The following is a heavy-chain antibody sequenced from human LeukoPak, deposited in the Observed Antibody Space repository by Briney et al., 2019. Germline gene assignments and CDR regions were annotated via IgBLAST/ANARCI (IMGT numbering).Heavy chain of an antibody. CDR2: IYTSGST. D-gene: IGHD4-23*01. CDR3: ARSLTVVTPGYYYYYMDV. Sequence: SETLSLTCTVSGGSISSYYWSWIRQPAGKGLEWIGRIYTSGSTNYNPSLKSRVTISVDTSKNQFSLKLSSVTAADTAVYYCARSLTVVTPGYYYYYMDVWGKGTTVTISS. CDR1: GGSISSYY. J-gene: IGHJ6*03. V-gene: IGHV4-4*07.